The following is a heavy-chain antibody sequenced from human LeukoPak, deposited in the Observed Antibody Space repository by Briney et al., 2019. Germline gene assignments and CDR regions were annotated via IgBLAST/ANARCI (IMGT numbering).Heavy chain of an antibody. J-gene: IGHJ4*02. Sequence: GGSLRLXCAASGFTFSGYGMHWVRRAAGKGLEWVAFIRYDGSNKYYADSVKGRFTISRDNSKNTLYLQMNSLRPEDTAVYYCARRPEDCSGNSCYTAPDYWGQGTLVTVSS. V-gene: IGHV3-30*02. CDR3: ARRPEDCSGNSCYTAPDY. CDR2: IRYDGSNK. CDR1: GFTFSGYG. D-gene: IGHD2-15*01.